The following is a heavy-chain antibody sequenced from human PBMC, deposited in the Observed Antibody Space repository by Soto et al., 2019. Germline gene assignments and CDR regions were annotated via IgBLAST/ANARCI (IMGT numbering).Heavy chain of an antibody. CDR2: ISGSGGST. J-gene: IGHJ4*02. D-gene: IGHD3-10*01. CDR3: AICPLCFGDLLLLAY. CDR1: GFTFSSYA. Sequence: GGSLRLSCAASGFTFSSYAMSWVRQAPGKGLEWVSAISGSGGSTYYADSVKGRFTISRDNSKNTLYLQMNSLRAEDTAVYYCAICPLCFGDLLLLAYRGKGSLVTGSS. V-gene: IGHV3-23*01.